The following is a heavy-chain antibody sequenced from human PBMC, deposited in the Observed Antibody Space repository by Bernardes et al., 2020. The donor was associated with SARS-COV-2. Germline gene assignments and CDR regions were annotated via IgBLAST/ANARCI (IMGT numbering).Heavy chain of an antibody. CDR3: ARSWITLIDY. D-gene: IGHD3-16*01. V-gene: IGHV2-70*11. Sequence: SGHTLLKPTQTLTLTCPFSVFSLSPSGMCVSWIRQPPGKALEWLARIDWDDDKYYSTSLKTRLTISKDTSKNQVVLTMTNMDPVDTATYYCARSWITLIDYWGQGTLVTVSS. CDR1: VFSLSPSGMC. J-gene: IGHJ4*02. CDR2: IDWDDDK.